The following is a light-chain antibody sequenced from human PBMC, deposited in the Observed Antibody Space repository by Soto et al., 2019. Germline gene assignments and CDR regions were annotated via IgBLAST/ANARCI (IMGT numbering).Light chain of an antibody. CDR2: DAS. CDR1: QSISYW. Sequence: DIQMTQSPSTLSASLGDRVTITCRASQSISYWLAWYQQRPGKAPKLLIYDASSLESGVPSRFRGSGSGTEFTLTISGLQPDDFATYYCKQYETYSGTFGQGTKV. J-gene: IGKJ1*01. CDR3: KQYETYSGT. V-gene: IGKV1-5*01.